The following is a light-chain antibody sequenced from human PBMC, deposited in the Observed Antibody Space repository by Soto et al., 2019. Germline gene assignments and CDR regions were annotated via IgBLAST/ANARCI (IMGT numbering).Light chain of an antibody. V-gene: IGKV3-20*01. J-gene: IGKJ4*01. CDR2: AAS. Sequence: EIVLTQSPGTLSLSPGERATLSCRASQSVSSSYLAWYQQKPGQTPRLLIFAASNRAAGIPDRFSGSGSGTDFTLTISRLEPEDFAVYYCHQSGYSPLTFGGGTKVEIK. CDR1: QSVSSSY. CDR3: HQSGYSPLT.